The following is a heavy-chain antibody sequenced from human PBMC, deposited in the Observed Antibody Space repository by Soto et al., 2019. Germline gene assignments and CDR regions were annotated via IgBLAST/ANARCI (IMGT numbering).Heavy chain of an antibody. J-gene: IGHJ4*02. Sequence: QVQLVQSGAEVKKPGSSVKVSCKASGGTFSSYAISWVRQAPGQGLEWMGGIIPIFGTANYAQKFQGRVTLTEDESTSTAYMELSSLRSEDTGVYYCARTRYYSDSSGYYLEVSDYWGQGTLVTVSS. CDR2: IIPIFGTA. CDR1: GGTFSSYA. V-gene: IGHV1-69*12. CDR3: ARTRYYSDSSGYYLEVSDY. D-gene: IGHD3-22*01.